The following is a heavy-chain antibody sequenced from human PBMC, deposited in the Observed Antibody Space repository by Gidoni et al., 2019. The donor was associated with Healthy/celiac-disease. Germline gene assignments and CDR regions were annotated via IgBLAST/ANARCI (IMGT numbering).Heavy chain of an antibody. CDR1: GGSLSSGGYY. CDR3: AREARDDYVWGSYPDY. Sequence: QVQLQESGPGLVQPSQTLSLTCTVSGGSLSSGGYYWSWIRQHPGKGLEWIGYIYYSGSTYYNPSLKSRVTISVDTSKNQFSLKLSSVTAADTAVYYCAREARDDYVWGSYPDYWGQGTLVTVSS. D-gene: IGHD3-16*01. V-gene: IGHV4-31*03. J-gene: IGHJ4*02. CDR2: IYYSGST.